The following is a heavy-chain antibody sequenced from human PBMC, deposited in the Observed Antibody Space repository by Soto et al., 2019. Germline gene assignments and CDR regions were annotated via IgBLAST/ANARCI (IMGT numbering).Heavy chain of an antibody. CDR1: GFTFRNYA. Sequence: QVHLVESGGGVVQPGRSLRLSCAASGFTFRNYAMHWVRQAPGKGLECVAVISYDGGNKFYRDYVKGRFTISRDNSKNTLYLQINSLRYEDTAVYYCARGDREDIAVVIGVRPGEYGVDVWAQGTTVTVSS. J-gene: IGHJ6*02. V-gene: IGHV3-30-3*01. CDR3: ARGDREDIAVVIGVRPGEYGVDV. CDR2: ISYDGGNK. D-gene: IGHD2-15*01.